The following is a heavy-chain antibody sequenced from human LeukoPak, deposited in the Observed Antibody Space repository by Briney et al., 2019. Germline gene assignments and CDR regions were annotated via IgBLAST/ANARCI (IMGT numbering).Heavy chain of an antibody. Sequence: GGSLRLSCAASGCTFSSYSMNWVRQAPGKGLEWVSSISSSSSYIYYADSVKGRFTISRDNAKNSLYLQMHSLRAEDTAVYYCARDPTAMVDYWGQGTLVTVSS. CDR2: ISSSSSYI. CDR3: ARDPTAMVDY. V-gene: IGHV3-21*01. D-gene: IGHD5-18*01. CDR1: GCTFSSYS. J-gene: IGHJ4*02.